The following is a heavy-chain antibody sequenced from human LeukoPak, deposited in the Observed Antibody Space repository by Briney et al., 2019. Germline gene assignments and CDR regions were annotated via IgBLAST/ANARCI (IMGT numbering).Heavy chain of an antibody. J-gene: IGHJ4*02. Sequence: GASVKVSCKASGGTFSSYAISWVRQAPGQGLEWMGRIIPILGIANYAQKFQGRVTITADKSTSTAYMELSSLRSEDTAVYYCARSEGAGYIFDYWGQGTLVTVSS. CDR3: ARSEGAGYIFDY. V-gene: IGHV1-69*04. D-gene: IGHD3-9*01. CDR2: IIPILGIA. CDR1: GGTFSSYA.